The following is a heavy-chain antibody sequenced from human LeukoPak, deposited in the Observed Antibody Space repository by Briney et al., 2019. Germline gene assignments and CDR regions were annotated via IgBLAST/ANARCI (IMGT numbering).Heavy chain of an antibody. Sequence: SVKVSCKASGGTFSSYAISWVRPAPGQGLEWMGRIIPILGIANYAQKFQGRVTITADKSTSTAYMELSSLRSEDTAVYYCARTRGYYYDSSGYHFDYWGQGTLVTVSS. CDR2: IIPILGIA. CDR3: ARTRGYYYDSSGYHFDY. D-gene: IGHD3-22*01. V-gene: IGHV1-69*04. J-gene: IGHJ4*02. CDR1: GGTFSSYA.